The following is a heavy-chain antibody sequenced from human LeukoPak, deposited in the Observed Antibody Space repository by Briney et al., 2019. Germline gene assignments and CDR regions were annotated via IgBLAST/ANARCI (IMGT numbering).Heavy chain of an antibody. CDR1: GFTFSSSS. Sequence: GGSLRLSCAASGFTFSSSSINWVRQAPGKGLEWVSYISSGSTYIYYADSVKDRFTISRDNAKNSLYLQMNNLRVEDTAVYYCAREAAVGTHWGQGTLVTVSS. CDR2: ISSGSTYI. D-gene: IGHD2-2*01. V-gene: IGHV3-21*01. CDR3: AREAAVGTH. J-gene: IGHJ4*02.